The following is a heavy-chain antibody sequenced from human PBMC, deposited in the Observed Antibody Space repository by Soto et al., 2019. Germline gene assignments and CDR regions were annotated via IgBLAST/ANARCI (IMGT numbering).Heavy chain of an antibody. Sequence: QVQLVQSGAEVKKPGASVKVSCKASGYTFTRSGISWVRQAPGQGPEWMGWISRYNGDTNYAQTFQGRVTMTTDTSASTAYMELRSLRSDDTAVYYCASEGGAPYYNSGMDVWGQGTPVTVSS. CDR3: ASEGGAPYYNSGMDV. D-gene: IGHD3-10*01. V-gene: IGHV1-18*01. CDR2: ISRYNGDT. J-gene: IGHJ6*02. CDR1: GYTFTRSG.